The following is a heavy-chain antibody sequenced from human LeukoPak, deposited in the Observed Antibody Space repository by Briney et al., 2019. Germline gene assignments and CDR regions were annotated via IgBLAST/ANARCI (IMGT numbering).Heavy chain of an antibody. CDR2: IFPDGGDK. V-gene: IGHV3-23*01. D-gene: IGHD2-8*02. Sequence: GGSLRLSCAASGFTFSNYAMSWVRQAPGKGLEWVSSIFPDGGDKYYADSVRGRFTISRDNSKSTLSLQMNSLRAEDTALYYFATYKQVLLPFESWGQGTLVTVSS. CDR1: GFTFSNYA. J-gene: IGHJ4*02. CDR3: ATYKQVLLPFES.